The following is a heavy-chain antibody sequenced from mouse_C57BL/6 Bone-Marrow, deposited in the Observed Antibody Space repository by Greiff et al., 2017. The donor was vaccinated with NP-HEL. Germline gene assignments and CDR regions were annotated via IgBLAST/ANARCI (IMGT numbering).Heavy chain of an antibody. J-gene: IGHJ3*01. CDR1: GYTFTSYW. CDR3: ARRGITTVVEEAWFAY. V-gene: IGHV1-7*01. D-gene: IGHD1-1*01. CDR2: INPSSGYT. Sequence: QVQLQQSGAELAKPGASVKLSCKASGYTFTSYWMHWVKQRPGQGLEWIGYINPSSGYTKYNQKFKDKATLTADKSSSTAYMQLSSLTYEASAVYYCARRGITTVVEEAWFAYWGQGTLVTVSA.